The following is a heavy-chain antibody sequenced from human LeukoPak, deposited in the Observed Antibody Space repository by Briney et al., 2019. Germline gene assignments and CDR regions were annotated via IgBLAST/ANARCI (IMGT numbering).Heavy chain of an antibody. CDR1: GGSFSTYY. V-gene: IGHV4-59*08. CDR2: IYYSGST. Sequence: SETLSLTCTVSGGSFSTYYWSWIRQPPGKGLEWIAYIYYSGSTNYNPSLRSRVTISVDTSKDQFSLSLSSVTAADTAVYYCARITFVVEGYGMDVWGQGTTVTVSS. CDR3: ARITFVVEGYGMDV. J-gene: IGHJ6*02. D-gene: IGHD2-21*01.